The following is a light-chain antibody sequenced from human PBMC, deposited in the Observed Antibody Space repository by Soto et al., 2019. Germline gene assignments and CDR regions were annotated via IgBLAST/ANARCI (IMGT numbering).Light chain of an antibody. CDR1: QTISSS. CDR2: DVS. CDR3: QQYQTFSYT. J-gene: IGKJ2*01. Sequence: DIRMTQSPSTLSASVGDRVTITCRASQTISSSLAWYQKQPGKAPKLLIYDVSILKRGVPSRFSGSRHGTEFTLSNSRLNPDDFATYLCQQYQTFSYTLGHGTSLESK. V-gene: IGKV1-5*01.